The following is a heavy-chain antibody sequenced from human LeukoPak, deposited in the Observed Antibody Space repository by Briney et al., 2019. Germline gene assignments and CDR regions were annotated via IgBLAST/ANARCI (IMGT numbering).Heavy chain of an antibody. CDR2: INHSGST. J-gene: IGHJ6*04. CDR1: GGSFSGYY. D-gene: IGHD3-10*01. CDR3: ARSRMVRGVTTALGPKSPHGMDV. Sequence: SETLSLTCAVYGGSFSGYYWSWIRKPPGKGLEWIGEINHSGSTNYNPYLKSRVTISVDTSKTQFSLKLSSVTAADTAVYYCARSRMVRGVTTALGPKSPHGMDVWGKGTTVTVSS. V-gene: IGHV4-34*01.